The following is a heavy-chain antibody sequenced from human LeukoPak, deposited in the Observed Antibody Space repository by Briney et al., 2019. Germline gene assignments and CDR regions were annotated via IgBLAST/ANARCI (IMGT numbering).Heavy chain of an antibody. CDR1: GYSFINYW. CDR3: ARKNPTALRNNWFDP. V-gene: IGHV5-51*01. Sequence: GESLKISCKGSGYSFINYWIAWVRQMPGKGLEWMGAINPGGSHIRYSPSFQGQVTISTDKSISTAYLQWSSLKASDTAIYYCARKNPTALRNNWFDPWGQGTLVTVSS. CDR2: INPGGSHI. J-gene: IGHJ5*02. D-gene: IGHD5-18*01.